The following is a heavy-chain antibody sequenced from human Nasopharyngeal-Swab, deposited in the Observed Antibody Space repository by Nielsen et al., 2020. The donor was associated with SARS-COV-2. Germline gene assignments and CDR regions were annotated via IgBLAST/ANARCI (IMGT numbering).Heavy chain of an antibody. CDR1: GFSFRDYG. J-gene: IGHJ3*02. CDR3: ARNPSITGGKAFDI. CDR2: IWYDGIKK. D-gene: IGHD3-16*01. Sequence: GGSLRLSCVASGFSFRDYGMHWVRQTPGKGLEWVAVIWYDGIKKYYGDSVKGRFTISRDNSKNTLYLEMNSLRAEDTAVYYCARNPSITGGKAFDIWGQGTMVTVSS. V-gene: IGHV3-33*01.